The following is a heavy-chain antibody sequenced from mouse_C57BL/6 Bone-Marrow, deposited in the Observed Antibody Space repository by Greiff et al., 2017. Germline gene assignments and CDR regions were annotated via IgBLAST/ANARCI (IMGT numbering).Heavy chain of an antibody. J-gene: IGHJ3*01. D-gene: IGHD2-4*01. V-gene: IGHV5-4*01. CDR1: GFTFSSYA. CDR2: ISDGGSYT. Sequence: EVKLVESGGGLVKPGGSLKLSCAASGFTFSSYAMSWVRQTPEKRLEWVATISDGGSYTYYPDNVKGRFTISRDNAKNNLYLQMSHLKSEDTTMYYCARDGGLPGAYWGQGTLVTVSA. CDR3: ARDGGLPGAY.